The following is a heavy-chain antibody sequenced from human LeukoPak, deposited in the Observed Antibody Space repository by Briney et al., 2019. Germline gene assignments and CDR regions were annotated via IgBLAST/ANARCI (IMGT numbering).Heavy chain of an antibody. CDR1: GYTFTGYY. CDR2: INPNSGGT. J-gene: IGHJ3*02. CDR3: VRDLDYVRENFWYDAFDI. Sequence: ASVKVSCKASGYTFTGYYMHWVRQAPGQGLEWMGWINPNSGGTNYAQKFQGRVTMTRDTSISTAYMELSSLRADDTAVYYCVRDLDYVRENFWYDAFDIWGQGTLVTVSS. D-gene: IGHD3-16*01. V-gene: IGHV1-2*02.